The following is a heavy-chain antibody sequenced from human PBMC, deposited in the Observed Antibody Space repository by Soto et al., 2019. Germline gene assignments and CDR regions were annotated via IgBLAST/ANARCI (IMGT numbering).Heavy chain of an antibody. V-gene: IGHV6-1*01. D-gene: IGHD1-26*01. J-gene: IGHJ6*02. Sequence: QVQLQQSGPGLVKPSQTLSLTCAISGDSVSSNSAAWNWIRQSPSRGLEWLGKTYYRSKWYNDYAVSVKSRTTLQPDTSQHQFPLQRDSVTPEYTAVYYCARGSRGVDYDNSIDVWGQGTTVTVS. CDR2: TYYRSKWYN. CDR1: GDSVSSNSAA. CDR3: ARGSRGVDYDNSIDV.